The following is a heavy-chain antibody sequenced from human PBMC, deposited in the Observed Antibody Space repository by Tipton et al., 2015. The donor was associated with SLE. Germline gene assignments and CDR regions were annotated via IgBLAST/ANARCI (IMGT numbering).Heavy chain of an antibody. J-gene: IGHJ4*02. CDR3: ATLFSPN. CDR2: INHSGST. V-gene: IGHV4-61*09. CDR1: GGSISSGSYY. Sequence: TLSLTCTVSGGSISSGSYYLGWIRQPAGKGLEWIGEINHSGSTNYNPSLKSRVTISVDTSKNQFSLKLSSVTAADTAVYYCATLFSPNWGQGTLVTVSS.